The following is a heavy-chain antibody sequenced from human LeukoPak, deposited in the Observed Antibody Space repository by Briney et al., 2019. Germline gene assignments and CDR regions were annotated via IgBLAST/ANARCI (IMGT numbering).Heavy chain of an antibody. CDR2: INHSGST. CDR1: GGSFSGYY. D-gene: IGHD2-2*01. V-gene: IGHV4-34*01. Sequence: SETLSLTCAVYGGSFSGYYWSWIRQPPGKGLEWIGEINHSGSTNYNPSLKGRVTISVDTSKNQFSLKLSSVTAADTAVYYCARGVGVPAKIDYWGQGTLVTVSS. J-gene: IGHJ4*02. CDR3: ARGVGVPAKIDY.